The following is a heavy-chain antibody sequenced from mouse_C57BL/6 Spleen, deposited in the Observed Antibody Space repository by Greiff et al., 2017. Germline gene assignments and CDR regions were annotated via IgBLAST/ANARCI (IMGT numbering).Heavy chain of an antibody. Sequence: QVQLQQSGAELVKPGASVKLSCKASGYTFTSYWMHWVKQRPGQGLEWIGMIHPNSGSTNYNEKFKSKATLTVDKSSSTAYMQLSSLTSEDSAVYYCARIYYDYDPFAYWGQGTLVTVSA. V-gene: IGHV1-64*01. CDR2: IHPNSGST. CDR3: ARIYYDYDPFAY. D-gene: IGHD2-4*01. J-gene: IGHJ3*01. CDR1: GYTFTSYW.